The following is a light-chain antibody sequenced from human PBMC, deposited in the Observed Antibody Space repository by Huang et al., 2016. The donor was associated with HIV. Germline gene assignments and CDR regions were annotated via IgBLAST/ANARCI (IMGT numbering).Light chain of an antibody. CDR2: GAS. J-gene: IGKJ1*01. CDR1: DDIRNS. Sequence: DIQMTQSPSSLSASVGDRVTITCRASDDIRNSLAWYQQKPGKAPKLLLYGASRLESGVPSRFSGSGSGTHYTLTSTSLQPEDFAIYYCQQYDSSPQTFGQGTKVEIK. V-gene: IGKV1-NL1*01. CDR3: QQYDSSPQT.